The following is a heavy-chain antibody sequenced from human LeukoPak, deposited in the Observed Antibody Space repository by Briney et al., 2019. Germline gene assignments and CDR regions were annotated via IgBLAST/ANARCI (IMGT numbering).Heavy chain of an antibody. CDR1: GFTFSSYS. CDR3: ARDLSSSSTAYLQH. V-gene: IGHV3-21*01. CDR2: ISSSSSYL. Sequence: GGSLRLSCVVSGFTFSSYSMNWVRQAPGKGLEWVSSISSSSSYLYYADSVKGRFTISRDNAKNSLYLQMNSLRAEDTAVYYCARDLSSSSTAYLQHWGQGTLVTVSS. D-gene: IGHD6-6*01. J-gene: IGHJ1*01.